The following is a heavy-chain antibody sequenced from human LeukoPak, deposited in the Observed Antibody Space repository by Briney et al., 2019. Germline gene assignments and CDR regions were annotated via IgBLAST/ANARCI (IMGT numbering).Heavy chain of an antibody. Sequence: PSETLSLTCTVSGGSISSYYWSWIRQPPGKGLEWIRNIYDSGSTNYNPSLKSRVTISVDTSKNQCSLNLSSVPAADTAVYYCARQSISGSSLSYFDYWGQGTLVNVSS. CDR1: GGSISSYY. D-gene: IGHD3-22*01. V-gene: IGHV4-59*08. CDR3: ARQSISGSSLSYFDY. CDR2: IYDSGST. J-gene: IGHJ4*02.